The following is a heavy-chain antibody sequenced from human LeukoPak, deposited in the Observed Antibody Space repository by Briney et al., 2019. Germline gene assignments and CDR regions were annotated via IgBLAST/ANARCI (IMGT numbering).Heavy chain of an antibody. V-gene: IGHV3-33*01. CDR2: IWYDGSNK. D-gene: IGHD6-6*01. CDR3: ARVSFSIAGWYYGMDV. CDR1: GFTFSSYG. Sequence: GGSLRLSCAASGFTFSSYGMHWVRQAPGKGLEWVAVIWYDGSNKYYADSVKGRFTISRDNSKNTLYLQMNSLRAEDTAVYYCARVSFSIAGWYYGMDVWGQGTTFTVSS. J-gene: IGHJ6*02.